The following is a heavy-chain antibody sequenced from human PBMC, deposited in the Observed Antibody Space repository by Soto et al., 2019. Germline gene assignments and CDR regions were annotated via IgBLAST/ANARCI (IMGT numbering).Heavy chain of an antibody. CDR2: ISSSSSTI. J-gene: IGHJ4*02. Sequence: PGGSLRLSCASSGFTFSSYSMNWVRQAPGKGLEWVSYISSSSSTIYYADSVKGRFTISRDNAKNSLYLQMNSLRDEDTAVYYCARAPTKPYSSSWYSLVAGLPLWPSFDYWGQGTLVTVSS. CDR3: ARAPTKPYSSSWYSLVAGLPLWPSFDY. CDR1: GFTFSSYS. V-gene: IGHV3-48*02. D-gene: IGHD6-13*01.